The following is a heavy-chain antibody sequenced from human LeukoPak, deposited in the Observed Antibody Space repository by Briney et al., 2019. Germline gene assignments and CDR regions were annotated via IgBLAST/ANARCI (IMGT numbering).Heavy chain of an antibody. D-gene: IGHD3-3*01. CDR1: GGSFSGYY. Sequence: SETLSLTCAVYGGSFSGYYWSWIRQPPGKGLEWIGEINHSGSTNYNPSLKSRVTISVDTSKNQFSLKLSSVTAADTSVYYCARATRLRFLEWLSKGYYYYMDVWGKGTTVTVSS. CDR3: ARATRLRFLEWLSKGYYYYMDV. CDR2: INHSGST. V-gene: IGHV4-34*01. J-gene: IGHJ6*03.